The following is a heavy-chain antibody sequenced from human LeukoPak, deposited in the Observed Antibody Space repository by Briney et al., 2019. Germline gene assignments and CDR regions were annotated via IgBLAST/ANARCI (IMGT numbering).Heavy chain of an antibody. D-gene: IGHD3-9*01. CDR1: GGSFSGYY. CDR3: AIYKQKTAYDILTA. V-gene: IGHV4-34*01. CDR2: INHSGST. Sequence: SDTLSLTCAVYGGSFSGYYWSWIRQPPGKGLEWIGEINHSGSTNYNPSLKSRVTISVDTSKNQFSLKLSSVTAADTAVYYCAIYKQKTAYDILTAWGQGTLVTVSS. J-gene: IGHJ5*02.